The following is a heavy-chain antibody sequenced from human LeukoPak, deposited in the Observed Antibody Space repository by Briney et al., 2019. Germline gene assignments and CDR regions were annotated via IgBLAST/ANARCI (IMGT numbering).Heavy chain of an antibody. V-gene: IGHV1-46*01. Sequence: ASVKVSCKASGYTFTSYYMHWVRQAPGQGLEWMGIISPSGGSTGYAQKFQGRVTMTRDTSTSTVYMELSSLRSEDTAVYYCAREGDESSSWLYDAFDIWGQGTMVTVSS. J-gene: IGHJ3*02. CDR1: GYTFTSYY. D-gene: IGHD6-13*01. CDR2: ISPSGGST. CDR3: AREGDESSSWLYDAFDI.